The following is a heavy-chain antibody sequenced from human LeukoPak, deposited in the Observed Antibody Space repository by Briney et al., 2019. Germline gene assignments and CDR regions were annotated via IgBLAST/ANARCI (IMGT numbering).Heavy chain of an antibody. V-gene: IGHV3-30*02. CDR1: GFTFSSYG. D-gene: IGHD1-26*01. J-gene: IGHJ4*02. CDR2: IRYDGSNK. CDR3: AVGLTGHTPVDY. Sequence: GGSLRLSCAASGFTFSSYGMHWVRQAPGKGLEWVAFIRYDGSNKYYADSVKGRFTISRDNSKNTLYLQMNSLRAEDTAVYYCAVGLTGHTPVDYWGQGALVTVSS.